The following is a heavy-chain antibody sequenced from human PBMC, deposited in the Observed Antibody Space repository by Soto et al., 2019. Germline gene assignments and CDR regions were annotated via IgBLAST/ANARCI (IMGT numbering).Heavy chain of an antibody. D-gene: IGHD3-10*02. J-gene: IGHJ4*02. Sequence: EVELVESGGGLVQPGGSLRLSCAASGFTLSGSFIHWVRQASGKGLEWVGRIASRAPNYATAYGTSVQGRLTVSRDDALNTAYLQMNGLKTEGTAVYFCAGLMHTIFDRFDYWGRGIRVTVSS. V-gene: IGHV3-73*02. CDR3: AGLMHTIFDRFDY. CDR1: GFTLSGSF. CDR2: IASRAPNYAT.